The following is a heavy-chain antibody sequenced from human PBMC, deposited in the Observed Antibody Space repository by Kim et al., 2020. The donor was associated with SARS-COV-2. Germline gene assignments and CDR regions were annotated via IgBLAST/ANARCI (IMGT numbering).Heavy chain of an antibody. CDR3: ARGRSGWYRVDY. Sequence: SETLSLTCTVSGGSISSGGYYWSWIRQHPGKGLEWIGYIYYSGSTYYNPTLKSRVTISVDTSKNQFSLKLSSVTAADTAVYYCARGRSGWYRVDYWGQGTLVTVSS. CDR2: IYYSGST. J-gene: IGHJ4*02. D-gene: IGHD6-19*01. CDR1: GGSISSGGYY. V-gene: IGHV4-31*03.